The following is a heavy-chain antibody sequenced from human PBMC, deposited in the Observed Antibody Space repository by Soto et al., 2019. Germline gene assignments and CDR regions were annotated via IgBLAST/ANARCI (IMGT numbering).Heavy chain of an antibody. D-gene: IGHD5-18*01. J-gene: IGHJ3*02. CDR2: LNHRGST. V-gene: IGHV4-34*01. CDR1: GGSFSCYY. CDR3: ARTGPIQLGLLAAFDI. Sequence: SETLPLTCAVYGGSFSCYYWSWIRQRPGKGLEWIEELNHRGSTNYNPSLKSRVTISVDRSKNQLSRKLSSVPAAYRAVYYCARTGPIQLGLLAAFDIWGQGTMVTVS.